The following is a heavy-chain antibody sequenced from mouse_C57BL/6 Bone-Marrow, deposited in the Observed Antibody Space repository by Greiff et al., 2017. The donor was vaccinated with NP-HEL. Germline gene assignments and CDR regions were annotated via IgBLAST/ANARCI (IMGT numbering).Heavy chain of an antibody. V-gene: IGHV5-4*03. D-gene: IGHD2-4*01. J-gene: IGHJ3*01. CDR3: ARGRLRKKAWFAY. CDR1: GFTFSSYA. CDR2: ISDGGSYT. Sequence: EVKLVESGGGLVKPGGSLKLSCAASGFTFSSYAMSWVRQTPEKRLEWVATISDGGSYTYYPDNVKGRFTISRDNAKNNLYLQMSHLKSEDTAMYYCARGRLRKKAWFAYWGQGTLVTVSA.